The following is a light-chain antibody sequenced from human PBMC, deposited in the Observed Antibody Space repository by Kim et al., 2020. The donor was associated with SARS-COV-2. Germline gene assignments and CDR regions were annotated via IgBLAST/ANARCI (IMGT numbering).Light chain of an antibody. V-gene: IGKV1-5*03. CDR2: KAS. J-gene: IGKJ1*01. CDR1: QSVSSW. Sequence: SASVGDRVTITGRASQSVSSWLAWYQQKPGKAPRLLIYKASTLESGVSSRFSGSGSGTEFTLTISSLQADDFATYYCQQYTNYWTFGQGTKVDIK. CDR3: QQYTNYWT.